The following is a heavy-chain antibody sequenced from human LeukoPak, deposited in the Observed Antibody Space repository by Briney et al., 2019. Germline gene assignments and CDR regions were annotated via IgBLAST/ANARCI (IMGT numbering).Heavy chain of an antibody. Sequence: PGGSLRLSCAASGFTFSSSAMSWVRQAPGKGLEWLSTISGGGGSTYYADSVKGRFTISRDNSKNTLYLHMKSLRAEDTAVYYCAKEGDYYGSGSYRDGFDIWGQGTRATVSS. J-gene: IGHJ3*02. D-gene: IGHD3-10*01. CDR2: ISGGGGST. CDR3: AKEGDYYGSGSYRDGFDI. V-gene: IGHV3-23*01. CDR1: GFTFSSSA.